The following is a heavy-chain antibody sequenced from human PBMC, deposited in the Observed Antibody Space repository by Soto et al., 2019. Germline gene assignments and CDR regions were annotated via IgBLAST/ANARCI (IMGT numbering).Heavy chain of an antibody. CDR1: GFTFSSYA. J-gene: IGHJ4*01. Sequence: PGGSLRLSCAASGFTFSSYAMSWVRQAPGKGLEWVSAISGSGGSTYYADSVKGRFTISRDNSKNTLYLQMNSLRAEDTAVYYCAKRSAPYYYDSSGYHFDYWGHGTLVTVSS. D-gene: IGHD3-22*01. CDR2: ISGSGGST. CDR3: AKRSAPYYYDSSGYHFDY. V-gene: IGHV3-23*01.